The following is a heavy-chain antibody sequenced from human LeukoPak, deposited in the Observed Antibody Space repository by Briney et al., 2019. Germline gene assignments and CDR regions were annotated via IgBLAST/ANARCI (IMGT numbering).Heavy chain of an antibody. V-gene: IGHV3-11*01. CDR3: ARGPRPRDYDSSGPYGMDV. J-gene: IGHJ6*02. D-gene: IGHD3-22*01. CDR1: GFTFSDYY. Sequence: GGSLRLSCAASGFTFSDYYMSWIRQAPGKGLEWVSYISSSGCTIYYADSVKGRFTISRDNAKNSLYLQMNSLRAEDTAVYYCARGPRPRDYDSSGPYGMDVWGQGTTVTVSS. CDR2: ISSSGCTI.